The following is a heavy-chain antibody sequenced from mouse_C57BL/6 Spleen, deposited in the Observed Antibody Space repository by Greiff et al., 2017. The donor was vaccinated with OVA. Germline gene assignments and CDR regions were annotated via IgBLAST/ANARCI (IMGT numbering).Heavy chain of an antibody. CDR2: INPGSGGT. J-gene: IGHJ4*01. D-gene: IGHD1-1*01. CDR1: GYAFTNYL. CDR3: AREATVVGDYAMDY. Sequence: QVQLQQSGAELVRPGTSVKVSCKASGYAFTNYLIEWVKQRPGQGLEWIGVINPGSGGTNYNEKFKGKATLTADKSSSTAYMQLSSLTSEDSAVYFCAREATVVGDYAMDYWGQGTSVTVSS. V-gene: IGHV1-54*01.